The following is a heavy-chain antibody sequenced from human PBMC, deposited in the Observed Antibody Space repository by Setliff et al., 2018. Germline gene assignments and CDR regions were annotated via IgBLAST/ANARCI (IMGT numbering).Heavy chain of an antibody. J-gene: IGHJ1*01. CDR1: GYSFTSFD. CDR3: ARGVGAVGDF. D-gene: IGHD1-26*01. CDR2: IKPSDGGT. V-gene: IGHV1-8*01. Sequence: ASVKVSCKTSGYSFTSFDVNWVRQATGQGLEWLGYIKPSDGGTKYAQKFQGRVTMTRDISTSTFYMELSSLTSEDTALYYCARGVGAVGDFWGQGTRVSVSS.